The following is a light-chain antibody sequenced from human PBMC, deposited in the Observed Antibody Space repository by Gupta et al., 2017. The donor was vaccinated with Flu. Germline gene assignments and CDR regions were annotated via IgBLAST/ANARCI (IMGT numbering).Light chain of an antibody. J-gene: IGLJ1*01. Sequence: QSALTHPASVSGSPGQSITISCTGTSRDVGGYNYVSWYLQHPGKAPKLMIYEVSNRPSGVSNRFSGSKSGNTASLTISGLQAEDEADYYCSSYTSSSTSYVFGSGTKVTVL. CDR2: EVS. CDR1: SRDVGGYNY. V-gene: IGLV2-14*01. CDR3: SSYTSSSTSYV.